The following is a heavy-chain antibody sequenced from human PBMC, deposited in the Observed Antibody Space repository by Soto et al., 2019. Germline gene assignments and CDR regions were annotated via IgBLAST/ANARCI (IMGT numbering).Heavy chain of an antibody. J-gene: IGHJ6*03. Sequence: EVQLVESGGGLVQPGGSLRLSCAASGFIVTSNYISWVRQAPGKGLEWVSVIYSGGNTYYADSVKGRFTISRANSKNTVYLQMNSLRAEDTAVYYCARGGTGSYYYYMDVWVKGTTVTVSS. D-gene: IGHD3-9*01. CDR2: IYSGGNT. CDR1: GFIVTSNY. V-gene: IGHV3-66*01. CDR3: ARGGTGSYYYYMDV.